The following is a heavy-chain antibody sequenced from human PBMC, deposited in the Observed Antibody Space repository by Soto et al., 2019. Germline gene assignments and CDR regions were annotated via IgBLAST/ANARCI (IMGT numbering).Heavy chain of an antibody. V-gene: IGHV1-8*01. CDR2: MNPNSGNT. D-gene: IGHD6-19*01. J-gene: IGHJ6*02. Sequence: QVQLVQSGAEVKKPGASVKVSCKASGYTFTSYDINWVRQATGQGLEWMGWMNPNSGNTDYAQKFQGRVTMTRNTSISTAYMEMSSLRSEDTAVYYCARDYSSGYGMDVWGQGTTVTVSS. CDR3: ARDYSSGYGMDV. CDR1: GYTFTSYD.